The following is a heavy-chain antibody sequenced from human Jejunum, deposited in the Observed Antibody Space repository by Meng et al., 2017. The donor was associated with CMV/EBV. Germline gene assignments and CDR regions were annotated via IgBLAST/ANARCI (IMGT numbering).Heavy chain of an antibody. CDR1: GFTVSSDW. CDR3: ARSHRSSYGWFDP. Sequence: CAASGFTVSSDWMHWIRQAPGKGLVWVSRINGDGSSISYADSVQGRFTISRDNAKNTLYLQLNSLRVEDTAVYHCARSHRSSYGWFDPWGQGTLVTVSS. CDR2: INGDGSSI. D-gene: IGHD1-26*01. V-gene: IGHV3-74*01. J-gene: IGHJ5*02.